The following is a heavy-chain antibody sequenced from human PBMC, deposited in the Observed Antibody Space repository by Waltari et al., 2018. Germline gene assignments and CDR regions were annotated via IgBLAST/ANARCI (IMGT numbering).Heavy chain of an antibody. V-gene: IGHV4-4*07. Sequence: QLQESGPRLVKPSETLSLTCSVSGGSLSSPWWSWIRQSAGKGLEWIGRIYISGTTNKNPSLQSRITVSLDTPKNQFSLKLTSVSAADTAVYYCARQATSWSGFDYWGPGIQVTVSS. CDR1: GGSLSSPW. CDR2: IYISGTT. CDR3: ARQATSWSGFDY. J-gene: IGHJ4*02. D-gene: IGHD2-15*01.